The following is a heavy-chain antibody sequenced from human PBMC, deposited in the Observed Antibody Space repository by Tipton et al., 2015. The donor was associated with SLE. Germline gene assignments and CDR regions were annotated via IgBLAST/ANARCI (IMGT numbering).Heavy chain of an antibody. CDR1: GGSISSYY. Sequence: GLVKPSETLSLTCTVSGGSISSYYWSWIRQPPGKGLEWIGYIYYSGSTNYNPSLKSRVTISVDTSKNQFSLKLSSVTAADTAVYYCARHRVYYYDSSGYSYWYFDLWGCGTLVTVSS. CDR2: IYYSGST. D-gene: IGHD3-22*01. CDR3: ARHRVYYYDSSGYSYWYFDL. V-gene: IGHV4-59*08. J-gene: IGHJ2*01.